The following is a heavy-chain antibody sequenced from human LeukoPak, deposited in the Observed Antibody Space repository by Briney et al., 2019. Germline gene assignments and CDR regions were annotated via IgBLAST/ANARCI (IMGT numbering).Heavy chain of an antibody. CDR1: GFTFSDYY. J-gene: IGHJ3*02. CDR3: ARARSSYGYGDAFDI. D-gene: IGHD5-18*01. CDR2: LSTSGSTI. V-gene: IGHV3-11*04. Sequence: GGSLRLSCAASGFTFSDYYMSWIRQAPGKGLEWISYLSTSGSTIYYADSVKGRFTISRDNAKNSLYLQMNSLRAEDTAVYYCARARSSYGYGDAFDIWGQGTMVTVSS.